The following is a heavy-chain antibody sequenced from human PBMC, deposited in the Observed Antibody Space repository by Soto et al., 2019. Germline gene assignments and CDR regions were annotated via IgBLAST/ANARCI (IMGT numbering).Heavy chain of an antibody. Sequence: ESGGGVVQPGRSLRLSCAASGFTFSSYAMHWVRQAPGKGLEWVAVISYDGSNKYYADSVKGRFTISRDNSKNTLYLQMNSLRAEDTAVYYCARDSSGGYYGMDVWGQGTTVTVSS. CDR2: ISYDGSNK. CDR1: GFTFSSYA. CDR3: ARDSSGGYYGMDV. D-gene: IGHD3-22*01. V-gene: IGHV3-30-3*01. J-gene: IGHJ6*02.